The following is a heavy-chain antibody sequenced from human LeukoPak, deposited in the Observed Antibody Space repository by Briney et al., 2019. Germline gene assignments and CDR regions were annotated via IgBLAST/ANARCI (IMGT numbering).Heavy chain of an antibody. CDR1: GGSISSYY. J-gene: IGHJ4*02. Sequence: SETLSLTCTVSGGSISSYYWSWIRQPPGKGLEWIGYIYYSGSTYYNPSLKSRVTISVDTSKNQFSLKLSSVTAADTAVYYCARLIESELVFDYWGQGTLVTVSS. CDR3: ARLIESELVFDY. V-gene: IGHV4-59*04. D-gene: IGHD6-13*01. CDR2: IYYSGST.